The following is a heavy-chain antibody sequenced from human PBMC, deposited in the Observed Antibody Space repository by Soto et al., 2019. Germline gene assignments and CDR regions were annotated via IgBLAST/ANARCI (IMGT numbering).Heavy chain of an antibody. Sequence: QVQLVQSGAEVKKPGSSVKVSCKASGGTFSSYTISWVRQAPGQGLEWMGRIIPILGIANYAQKFQGRVTITADKSTSTAYMELSSLRSEDTAAYYCARTSYYDFWSGYPTGAAFDIWGQGTMVTVSS. D-gene: IGHD3-3*01. CDR3: ARTSYYDFWSGYPTGAAFDI. J-gene: IGHJ3*02. CDR2: IIPILGIA. CDR1: GGTFSSYT. V-gene: IGHV1-69*02.